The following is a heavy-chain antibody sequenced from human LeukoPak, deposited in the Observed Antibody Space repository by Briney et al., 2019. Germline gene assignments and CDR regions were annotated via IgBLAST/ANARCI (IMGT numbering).Heavy chain of an antibody. CDR1: GCSISSSSYY. Sequence: SETLSLTCTVSGCSISSSSYYWGWIRQPPGKGLVWIGSIYYSGSTYYNPSLKSRVTISVDTSKNQFSLKLSSVTAADTAVYYCFSYCSSTSCYLDFDYWGQGTLVTVSS. V-gene: IGHV4-39*01. CDR3: FSYCSSTSCYLDFDY. D-gene: IGHD2-2*01. J-gene: IGHJ4*02. CDR2: IYYSGST.